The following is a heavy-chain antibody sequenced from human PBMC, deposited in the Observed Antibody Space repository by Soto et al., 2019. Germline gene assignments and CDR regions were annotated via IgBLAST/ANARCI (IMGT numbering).Heavy chain of an antibody. Sequence: ASETLSLTCTVSGGSISSYYWSWIRQPPGKGLEWIGYIYYSGSTNYNPSLKSRVTISVDTPKNQFSLKLDSVTAADTAVYYCARHFSVDYFDYWGQGALVTVS. V-gene: IGHV4-59*08. CDR2: IYYSGST. CDR3: ARHFSVDYFDY. CDR1: GGSISSYY. J-gene: IGHJ4*02.